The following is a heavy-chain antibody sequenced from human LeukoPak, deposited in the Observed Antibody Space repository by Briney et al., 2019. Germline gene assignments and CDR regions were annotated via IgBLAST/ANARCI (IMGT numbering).Heavy chain of an antibody. Sequence: GASVKVSCKASGYTFTGYYMHWVRQAPGQGLEWMGWINPNSGGTNYAQKFQGRVTMTRDTSISTAYMELSRLRSDGTAVYYCARDRIAARWFDPWGQGTLVTVSS. CDR2: INPNSGGT. V-gene: IGHV1-2*02. D-gene: IGHD6-6*01. CDR3: ARDRIAARWFDP. J-gene: IGHJ5*02. CDR1: GYTFTGYY.